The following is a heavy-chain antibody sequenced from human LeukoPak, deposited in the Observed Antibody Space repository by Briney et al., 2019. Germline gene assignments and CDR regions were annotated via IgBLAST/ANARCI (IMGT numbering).Heavy chain of an antibody. V-gene: IGHV3-13*04. CDR1: GFTLRRYD. CDR3: ARDGTKYCSSRSCYSGYYYYGMDV. CDR2: IGSAGDT. D-gene: IGHD2-2*02. Sequence: GGSLRLSCAASGFTLRRYDMHWVRQATGKGLEWVSAIGSAGDTYYPGSVKGRLTISRDNAKNSLYLQMNSLRAEDTALYYCARDGTKYCSSRSCYSGYYYYGMDVWGQGTTVTVS. J-gene: IGHJ6*02.